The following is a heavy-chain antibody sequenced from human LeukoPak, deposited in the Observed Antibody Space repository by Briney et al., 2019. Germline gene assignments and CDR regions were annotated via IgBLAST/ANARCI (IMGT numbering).Heavy chain of an antibody. CDR1: GGSFSGYY. D-gene: IGHD3-9*01. J-gene: IGHJ5*02. CDR2: INHSGST. CDR3: ARVVRYFDWSADPDWFDP. V-gene: IGHV4-34*01. Sequence: SETLSFTCAVYGGSFSGYYWSWIRQPPGKGLEWIGEINHSGSTNYNPSLKSRVTISVDTSKNQFSLKLSSVTAADTAVYYCARVVRYFDWSADPDWFDPWGQGTLVTVSS.